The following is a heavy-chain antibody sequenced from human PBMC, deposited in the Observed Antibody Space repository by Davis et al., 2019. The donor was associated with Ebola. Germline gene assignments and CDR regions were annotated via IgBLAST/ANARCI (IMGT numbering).Heavy chain of an antibody. V-gene: IGHV3-21*01. CDR2: ISSSSSYI. D-gene: IGHD2-15*01. CDR3: ARYLGRYCSGGSCQPIDY. J-gene: IGHJ4*02. CDR1: GFTFSSYW. Sequence: GGSLRPSCAASGFTFSSYWMSWVRQAPGKGLEWVSSISSSSSYIYYADSGKGRFTISRDNAKNSLYLQMNSLRAEDTAVYYCARYLGRYCSGGSCQPIDYWGQGTLVTVSS.